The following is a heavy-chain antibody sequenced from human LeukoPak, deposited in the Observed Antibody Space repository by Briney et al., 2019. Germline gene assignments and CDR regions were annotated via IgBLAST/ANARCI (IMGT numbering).Heavy chain of an antibody. J-gene: IGHJ4*02. V-gene: IGHV3-21*01. CDR3: AREGGYCYSTSCRYFDY. CDR1: GFTFSSYS. CDR2: INNNGYI. Sequence: GGSLRLSCAASGFTFSSYSMNWVRQAPGKGLEWVSSINNNGYIYYADSVKGRYTISRDNAKNSLYLQMNSLRAEDTAVYYCAREGGYCYSTSCRYFDYWGQGTLVTVSS. D-gene: IGHD2-2*01.